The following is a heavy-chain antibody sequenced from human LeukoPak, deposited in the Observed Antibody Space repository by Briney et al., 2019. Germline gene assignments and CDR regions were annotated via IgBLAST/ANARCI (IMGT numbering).Heavy chain of an antibody. D-gene: IGHD3-22*01. Sequence: SETLSLTCAVYGGSFSGYYWSWIRQPPGKGLEWIGSINYSGSTYYNPSLKSRVTISVDTSKNQFSLKLISVTAADTAVYYCARDRYYEPLDYWGQGTLVTVSS. CDR3: ARDRYYEPLDY. V-gene: IGHV4-34*01. CDR1: GGSFSGYY. CDR2: INYSGST. J-gene: IGHJ4*02.